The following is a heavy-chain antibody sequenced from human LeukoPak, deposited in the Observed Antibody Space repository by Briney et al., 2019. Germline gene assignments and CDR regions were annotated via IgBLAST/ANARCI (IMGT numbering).Heavy chain of an antibody. CDR3: AKDMVAVAGKGYFQH. V-gene: IGHV3-7*03. CDR1: GFTFSNNW. CDR2: VKKDASEK. J-gene: IGHJ1*01. Sequence: GGSLRLSCAASGFTFSNNWMTWVRQAPGKGLEWVASVKKDASEKYYVDSVKGRFTISRDNAKNSLYLQMNSLRAEDTALYYCAKDMVAVAGKGYFQHWGQGTLVTVSS. D-gene: IGHD6-19*01.